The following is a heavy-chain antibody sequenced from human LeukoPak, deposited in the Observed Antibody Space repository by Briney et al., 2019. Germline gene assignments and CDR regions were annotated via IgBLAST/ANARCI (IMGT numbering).Heavy chain of an antibody. D-gene: IGHD6-19*01. Sequence: PSETLSLTCTVSGGSISGYFWSWIRQPAGKGLEWIGRIYTSGNTYYNPSLKSRVTMSVDTSKNQFSLNLSSVTAADTAVYYCARVFSVAGTFDYWGQGTLVTVSS. V-gene: IGHV4-4*07. CDR3: ARVFSVAGTFDY. J-gene: IGHJ4*02. CDR1: GGSISGYF. CDR2: IYTSGNT.